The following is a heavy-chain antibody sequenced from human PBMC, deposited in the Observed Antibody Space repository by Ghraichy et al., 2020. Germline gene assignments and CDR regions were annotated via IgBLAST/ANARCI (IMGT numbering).Heavy chain of an antibody. D-gene: IGHD5-24*01. Sequence: SETLSLTCTVSGGSISSYYWSWIRQPPGKGLEWIGYIYYSGSTNYNPSLKSRVTISVDTSKNQFSLKLSSVTAADTAVYYCAREGGRDGYNLADDAFDIWGQGTMVTVSS. CDR1: GGSISSYY. J-gene: IGHJ3*02. CDR2: IYYSGST. CDR3: AREGGRDGYNLADDAFDI. V-gene: IGHV4-59*01.